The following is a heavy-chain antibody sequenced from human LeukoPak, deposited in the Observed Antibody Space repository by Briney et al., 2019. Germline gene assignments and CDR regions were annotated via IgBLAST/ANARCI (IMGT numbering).Heavy chain of an antibody. D-gene: IGHD3-10*01. V-gene: IGHV3-7*01. CDR3: ARVGWSYNWFDP. J-gene: IGHJ5*02. CDR1: GFTFSIYW. Sequence: GGSLRLSCAASGFTFSIYWMSWVRQAPGKGLEWVANVNQDGSEKYYVDSVKGRFTISRDNAENSLYLQMNSLRAEDSAVYYCARVGWSYNWFDPWGQGTLVTVSS. CDR2: VNQDGSEK.